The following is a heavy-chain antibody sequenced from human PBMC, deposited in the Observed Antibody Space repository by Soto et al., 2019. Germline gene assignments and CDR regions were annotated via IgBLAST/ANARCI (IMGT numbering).Heavy chain of an antibody. J-gene: IGHJ4*02. D-gene: IGHD3-16*01. Sequence: EVYLLESGGGLVQPGGSLRLSCEVSGFNFTLHSMTWVRQPPGKGLQWVASISGNGDRAFYGDSVKGRFIVSRDIARNTLSLQMNSLRADDTAVYYCARDLGGPDYWGRGTSVTVSS. CDR1: GFNFTLHS. CDR3: ARDLGGPDY. V-gene: IGHV3-23*01. CDR2: ISGNGDRA.